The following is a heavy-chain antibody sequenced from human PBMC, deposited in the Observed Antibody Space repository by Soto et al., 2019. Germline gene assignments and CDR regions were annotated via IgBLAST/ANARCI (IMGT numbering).Heavy chain of an antibody. CDR3: ARCGMEWLFGFGHYYGMDV. CDR1: GGSLSSSSYY. V-gene: IGHV4-39*07. Sequence: ASETLSLTRPVSGGSLSSSSYYWGWVPQPPGEGGEWIGEINHSGSTNYNPSLKSRVTISVDTSKNQFSLKLSSVTAADTAVYYCARCGMEWLFGFGHYYGMDVWGQGTTVTVSS. D-gene: IGHD3-3*01. J-gene: IGHJ6*02. CDR2: INHSGST.